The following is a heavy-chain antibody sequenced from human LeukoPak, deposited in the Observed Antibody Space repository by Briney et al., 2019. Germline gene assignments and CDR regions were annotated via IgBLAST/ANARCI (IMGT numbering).Heavy chain of an antibody. CDR1: GLSFNAYA. J-gene: IGHJ4*02. CDR2: ISGGGGNT. Sequence: GGSLRLSCAASGLSFNAYAMNWVRQAPGKGLEWVSTISGGGGNTYYADSVKGRFTISRDNSKNTLYLQMNGLRADDTALYYCAKDHRGYDQPIDYWGQGTVVTVSS. D-gene: IGHD5-12*01. CDR3: AKDHRGYDQPIDY. V-gene: IGHV3-23*01.